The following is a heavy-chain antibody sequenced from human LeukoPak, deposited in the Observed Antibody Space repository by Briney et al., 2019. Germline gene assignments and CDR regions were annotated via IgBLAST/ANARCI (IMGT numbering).Heavy chain of an antibody. J-gene: IGHJ4*02. CDR2: IYYSGST. Sequence: SETLSLTCTVSGGSISSYYWSWLRQPPGKGLEWIGHIYYSGSTNYNPSLKSRVTISVDTSKNQFSLKLSSVTAADTAVYYCARLRKEHYYGSGRINKYYFDYWGQGTLVTVSS. CDR3: ARLRKEHYYGSGRINKYYFDY. V-gene: IGHV4-59*12. D-gene: IGHD3-10*01. CDR1: GGSISSYY.